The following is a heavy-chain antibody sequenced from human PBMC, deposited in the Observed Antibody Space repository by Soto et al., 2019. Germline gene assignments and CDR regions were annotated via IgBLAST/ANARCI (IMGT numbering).Heavy chain of an antibody. Sequence: ASVKVSCKASGYTFTSYAMHWVRQAPGQRLEWMGWINAGNGNTKYSQKFQGRVTITRDTSASTAYMELSSLRSEDTAVYYCARGVYCSGGSCYTDAFDIWGQGTMVTV. D-gene: IGHD2-15*01. J-gene: IGHJ3*02. V-gene: IGHV1-3*01. CDR3: ARGVYCSGGSCYTDAFDI. CDR2: INAGNGNT. CDR1: GYTFTSYA.